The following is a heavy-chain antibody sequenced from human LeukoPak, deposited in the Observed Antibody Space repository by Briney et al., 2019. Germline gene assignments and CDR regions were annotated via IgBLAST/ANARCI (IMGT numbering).Heavy chain of an antibody. CDR3: ARESGADAFDI. V-gene: IGHV3-30*04. Sequence: GGSLRLSCAASGFTFSSYAMHWVRRAPGKGLEWVAVISYDGPNKNYADSVKGRFTISRDNAKNSLYLQMNSLRAEDTAVYYCARESGADAFDIWGQGTMVAVSS. D-gene: IGHD2-15*01. CDR2: ISYDGPNK. J-gene: IGHJ3*02. CDR1: GFTFSSYA.